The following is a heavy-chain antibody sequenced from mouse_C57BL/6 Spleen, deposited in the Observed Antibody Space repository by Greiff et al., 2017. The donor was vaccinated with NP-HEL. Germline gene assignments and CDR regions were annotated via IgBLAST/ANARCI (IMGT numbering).Heavy chain of an antibody. CDR1: GYTFTSYW. J-gene: IGHJ4*01. CDR3: AVYYYGSSGIYYAMDY. D-gene: IGHD1-1*01. CDR2: IHPNSGST. Sequence: VQLQQPGAELVKPGASVKLSCKASGYTFTSYWMHWVKQRPGQGLEWIGMIHPNSGSTNYNEKFKSKATLTVDKSSSTAYMQLSSLTSEDSAVYYCAVYYYGSSGIYYAMDYWGQGTSVTVSS. V-gene: IGHV1-64*01.